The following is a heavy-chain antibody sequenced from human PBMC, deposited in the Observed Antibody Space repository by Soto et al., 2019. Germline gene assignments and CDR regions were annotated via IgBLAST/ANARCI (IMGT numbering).Heavy chain of an antibody. D-gene: IGHD2-2*02. CDR1: GFTFSSYG. CDR2: LSGSGGST. Sequence: RRCLRRSCAASGFTFSSYGMNWGRQAPGKGLEWVSALSGSGGSTYSADSVKGRCRFSSDNSKNTLYLHMNSMRAEDTAISYCAKVVPSPAAIVAPFDYWGQGTLVTFYS. CDR3: AKVVPSPAAIVAPFDY. J-gene: IGHJ4*02. V-gene: IGHV3-23*01.